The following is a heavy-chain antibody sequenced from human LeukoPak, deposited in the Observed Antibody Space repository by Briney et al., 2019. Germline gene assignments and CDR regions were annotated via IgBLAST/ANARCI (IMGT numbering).Heavy chain of an antibody. CDR3: ARDLYSSG. J-gene: IGHJ4*02. CDR2: IKQDGSEK. D-gene: IGHD6-19*01. Sequence: PSETLSLTCTVSGGSISSSNYYWGWIRQPPGKGLKWVANIKQDGSEKYYVDSVKGRFTISRDNAKNSLYLQMNSLRAEDTAVYYCARDLYSSGWGQGTLVTVSS. V-gene: IGHV3-7*01. CDR1: GGSISSSNYY.